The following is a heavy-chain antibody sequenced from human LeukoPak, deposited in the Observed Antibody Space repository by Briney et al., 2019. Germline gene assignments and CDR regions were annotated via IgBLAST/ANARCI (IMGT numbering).Heavy chain of an antibody. J-gene: IGHJ4*02. CDR3: AKLGNFASGSYSD. Sequence: GGSLRLSCAVSGFTFSSFAMSWVRQAPGKGLEWVSGISDSGGYTYYADSVKGRFTISRDNSKNTLYLHMNSLRAEDTAVYYCAKLGNFASGSYSDWGQGTLVTVSS. CDR1: GFTFSSFA. V-gene: IGHV3-23*01. D-gene: IGHD3-10*01. CDR2: ISDSGGYT.